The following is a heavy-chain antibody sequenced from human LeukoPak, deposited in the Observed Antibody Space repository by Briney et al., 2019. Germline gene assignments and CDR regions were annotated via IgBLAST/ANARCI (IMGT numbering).Heavy chain of an antibody. CDR3: ARVGSYSD. CDR1: GGSISSSSYY. V-gene: IGHV4-39*07. D-gene: IGHD1-26*01. Sequence: SETLSLTCTVSGGSISSSSYYWGWIRQPPGKGLEWIGEINHSGSTNYNPSLKSRVTISVDTSKNQFSLKLSSVTAADTAVYYCARVGSYSDWGQGTLVTVSS. CDR2: INHSGST. J-gene: IGHJ4*02.